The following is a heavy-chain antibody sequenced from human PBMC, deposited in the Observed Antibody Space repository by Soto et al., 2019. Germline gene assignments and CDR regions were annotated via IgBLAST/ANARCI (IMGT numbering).Heavy chain of an antibody. CDR3: ARGRYAYDYFDY. V-gene: IGHV3-66*01. J-gene: IGHJ4*02. CDR1: GFTVSSNY. CDR2: IYSGGST. D-gene: IGHD2-8*01. Sequence: GALRLSCAASGFTVSSNYMSWVRQAPGKGLEWVSVIYSGGSTYYADSVKGRFTISRDNSKNTLYLQMNSLRAEDTAVYYCARGRYAYDYFDYWGQGTLVTVSS.